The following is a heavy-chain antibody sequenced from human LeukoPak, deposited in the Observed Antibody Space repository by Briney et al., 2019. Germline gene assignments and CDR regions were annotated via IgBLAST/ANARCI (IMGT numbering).Heavy chain of an antibody. CDR1: GYTFTNYD. J-gene: IGHJ5*02. D-gene: IGHD2-8*01. Sequence: ASVKVSCKASGYTFTNYDINWVRQATGQGLEWMGWMNPNSGNTGYAQKFQGRVTITGNTSMSTAYMELRSLRSEDTAVYYCARRNGNWFDPWGQGTLVTVSS. CDR2: MNPNSGNT. V-gene: IGHV1-8*03. CDR3: ARRNGNWFDP.